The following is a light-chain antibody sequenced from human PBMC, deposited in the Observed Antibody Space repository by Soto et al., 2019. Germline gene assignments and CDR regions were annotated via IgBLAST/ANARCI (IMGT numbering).Light chain of an antibody. CDR2: GAS. J-gene: IGKJ1*01. V-gene: IGKV3D-15*01. CDR3: QQYNKWPRT. CDR1: QSVNIH. Sequence: EIVMTQSPATLSVSPGERATLSCRASQSVNIHLAWYQQKPGQAPRLLIYGASTRATGIPAKFSGSGSGTEFTLTISSLQPEDFAVYYCQQYNKWPRTFGQGTRWIS.